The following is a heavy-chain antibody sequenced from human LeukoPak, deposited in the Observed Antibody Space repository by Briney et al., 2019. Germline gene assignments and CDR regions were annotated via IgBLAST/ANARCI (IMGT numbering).Heavy chain of an antibody. V-gene: IGHV3-23*01. D-gene: IGHD6-13*01. CDR1: GFTFSSYG. J-gene: IGHJ4*02. CDR2: ISGSGGST. CDR3: AKVSRSSWQYYFDY. Sequence: GGSLRLSCAASGFTFSSYGMSWVRQAPGKGLEWVSAISGSGGSTYYADSVKGRFTISRDNSKNTLYLQMNSPRAEDTAVYYCAKVSRSSWQYYFDYWGQGTLVTVSS.